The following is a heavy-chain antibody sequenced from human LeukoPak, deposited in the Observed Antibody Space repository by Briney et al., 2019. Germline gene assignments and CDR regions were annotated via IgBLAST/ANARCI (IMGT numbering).Heavy chain of an antibody. V-gene: IGHV4-34*01. CDR2: INHSGST. Sequence: PSETLSLTCAVYGGSFSGYYWSWIRQPPGKGLEWIGEINHSGSTNYNPSLKSRVTISVDTSKNQFSLKLSSVTAADTAVYYCASLTIINYWGQGTLVTVSS. CDR1: GGSFSGYY. J-gene: IGHJ4*02. CDR3: ASLTIINY. D-gene: IGHD3-10*01.